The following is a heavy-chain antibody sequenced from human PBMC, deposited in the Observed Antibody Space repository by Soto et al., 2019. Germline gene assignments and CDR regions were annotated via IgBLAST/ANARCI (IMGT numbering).Heavy chain of an antibody. CDR1: GGSISSYY. CDR3: ARLAAVAEGGWFDP. D-gene: IGHD6-19*01. Sequence: QVQLQESGPGLVKPSVTLSLTCTVSGGSISSYYWSWIRQPPGKGLEWIGYIYYSGSTNYNPSLKSRVTISVDTSKNQLSLKLSSVTAADTAVYYCARLAAVAEGGWFDPWGQGTLVTVSS. CDR2: IYYSGST. J-gene: IGHJ5*02. V-gene: IGHV4-59*01.